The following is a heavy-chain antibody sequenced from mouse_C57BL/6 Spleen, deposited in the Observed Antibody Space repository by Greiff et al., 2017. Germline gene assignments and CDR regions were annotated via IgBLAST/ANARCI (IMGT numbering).Heavy chain of an antibody. CDR1: GFTFTDYY. D-gene: IGHD3-2*02. CDR3: ARSYSSGYVGYAMDY. V-gene: IGHV7-3*01. Sequence: DVMLVESGGGLVQPGGSLSLSCAASGFTFTDYYMSWVRQPPGKALEWLGFIRNKANGYTTEYSASVKGRFTISRDNSQSILYLQMNALRAEDSATYYCARSYSSGYVGYAMDYWGQGTSVTVSS. J-gene: IGHJ4*01. CDR2: IRNKANGYTT.